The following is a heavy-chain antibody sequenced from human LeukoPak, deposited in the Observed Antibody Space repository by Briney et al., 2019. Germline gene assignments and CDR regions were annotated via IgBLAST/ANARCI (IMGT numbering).Heavy chain of an antibody. CDR3: ARVGASYGSGPYFDY. Sequence: AGGSLRLSCAASGFTFSSYWMSWVRQAPGKGLEWVANIKQDGSEKYYMDSVKGRFTISRDNAKNSLYLQMNSLRAEDTAVYYCARVGASYGSGPYFDYWGQGTLVTVSS. J-gene: IGHJ4*02. CDR1: GFTFSSYW. D-gene: IGHD3-10*01. V-gene: IGHV3-7*01. CDR2: IKQDGSEK.